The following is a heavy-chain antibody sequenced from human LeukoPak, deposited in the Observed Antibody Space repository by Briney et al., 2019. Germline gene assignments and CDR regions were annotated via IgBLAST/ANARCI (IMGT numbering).Heavy chain of an antibody. Sequence: PGGSLRLSCAASGFTFSSYSMNWVRQTPGKGLEWVSYISSSSSTIYYADSVKGRFTISRDNAKNSLYLQMNSLRAEDTAVYYCARGAIVTYYDFWSGYYSQHNWFDPWGQGTLVTVSS. CDR2: ISSSSSTI. V-gene: IGHV3-48*04. CDR1: GFTFSSYS. CDR3: ARGAIVTYYDFWSGYYSQHNWFDP. D-gene: IGHD3-3*01. J-gene: IGHJ5*02.